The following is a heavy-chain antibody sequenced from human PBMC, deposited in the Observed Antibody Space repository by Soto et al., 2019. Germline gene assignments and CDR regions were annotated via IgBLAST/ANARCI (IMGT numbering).Heavy chain of an antibody. J-gene: IGHJ3*01. CDR3: ARHRRAIVASTAPLAN. CDR1: GYSFTSYF. Sequence: RPGESRKISWKGSGYSFTSYFIGWVRQMPGKGLEWMGIIYPVDSDTRYSPSFQGHVTISVDRPITTAYLQWSGLKASDSATYYCARHRRAIVASTAPLANWGQGTKVTV. V-gene: IGHV5-51*01. D-gene: IGHD5-12*01. CDR2: IYPVDSDT.